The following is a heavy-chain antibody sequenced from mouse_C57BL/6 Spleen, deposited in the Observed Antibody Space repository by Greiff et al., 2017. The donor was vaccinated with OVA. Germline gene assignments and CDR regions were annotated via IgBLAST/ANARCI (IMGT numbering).Heavy chain of an antibody. D-gene: IGHD2-5*01. CDR2: INPSSGYT. Sequence: QVQLQQSGAELAKPGASVKLSCKASGYTFTSYWMHWVKQRPGQGLEWIGYINPSSGYTTYNQKFKDKATLTADKSSSTAYMQLSSLTYEDSAVYYCARPYYSNYVDFDYWGQGTTLTVSS. V-gene: IGHV1-7*01. CDR1: GYTFTSYW. CDR3: ARPYYSNYVDFDY. J-gene: IGHJ2*01.